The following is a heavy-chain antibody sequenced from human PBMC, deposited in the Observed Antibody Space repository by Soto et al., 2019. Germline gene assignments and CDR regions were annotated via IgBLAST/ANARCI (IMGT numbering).Heavy chain of an antibody. V-gene: IGHV3-23*01. Sequence: PGGSLRLSCAASGFTFSSYAMSWVRQAPGKGLEWVSAISGSGGSTYYADSVKGRFTISRDNSKNTLYLQMNSLRAEDTAVYYCAKGPTGSNYVFDFQSWFDPWGQGTLVTVSS. D-gene: IGHD4-4*01. J-gene: IGHJ5*02. CDR1: GFTFSSYA. CDR2: ISGSGGST. CDR3: AKGPTGSNYVFDFQSWFDP.